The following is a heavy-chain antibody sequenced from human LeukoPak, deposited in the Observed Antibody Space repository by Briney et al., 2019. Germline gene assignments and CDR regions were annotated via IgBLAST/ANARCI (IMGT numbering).Heavy chain of an antibody. V-gene: IGHV1-2*02. J-gene: IGHJ4*02. D-gene: IGHD2-15*01. CDR3: ARDMEDIVVVVAAILYY. Sequence: GASVKVSCKACGYTFIGYYMHWVRQAPGEGREGLGWINPNSGGTNYAQKFQGRVTMTRDTSISTAYMELSRLRSDDTAVYYCARDMEDIVVVVAAILYYWGQGTLVTVSS. CDR1: GYTFIGYY. CDR2: INPNSGGT.